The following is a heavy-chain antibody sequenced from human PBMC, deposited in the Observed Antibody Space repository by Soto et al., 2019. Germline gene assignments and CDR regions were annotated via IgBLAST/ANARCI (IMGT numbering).Heavy chain of an antibody. CDR2: IYSSGTT. CDR3: VTVNLGRSGGWVPFEY. CDR1: GDSISSRTYF. V-gene: IGHV4-39*01. D-gene: IGHD3-3*01. Sequence: QVQLQGSGPGLVKPSETLSLTCSVSGDSISSRTYFWGWIRQSPERGLEWIGDIYSSGTTHYNASLNSRPTTPADTSKGQLYLKLSCVTAADTAVYYCVTVNLGRSGGWVPFEYWGQGFPVTVSP. J-gene: IGHJ4*02.